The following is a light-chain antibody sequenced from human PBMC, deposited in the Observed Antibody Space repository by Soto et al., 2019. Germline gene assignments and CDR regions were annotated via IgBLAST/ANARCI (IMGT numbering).Light chain of an antibody. V-gene: IGKV1-39*01. J-gene: IGKJ1*01. CDR1: QSISSY. CDR3: QQSYSTLWT. Sequence: DIQMPQSQSSLSASVSDIVTITPRASQSISSYLNWYQQKPGEAPKLLIYAASSLQSGVPSRFSGSGSGTDFTLTISSLQPEDFATYYCQQSYSTLWTLGQGTKVDI. CDR2: AAS.